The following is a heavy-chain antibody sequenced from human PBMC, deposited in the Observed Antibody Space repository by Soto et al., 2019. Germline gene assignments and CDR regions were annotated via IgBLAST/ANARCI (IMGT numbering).Heavy chain of an antibody. CDR1: GNTVPNYA. CDR3: ARGDCSGGSCYSQGVWWYYGMDV. CDR2: INGGNGNT. J-gene: IGHJ6*02. V-gene: IGHV1-3*01. D-gene: IGHD2-15*01. Sequence: ASVKVSCKASGNTVPNYAIHWVRQAPGQRLEWMGWINGGNGNTYYAQKLQGRVTMTTDTSASTAYMELRSLRSDDTAVYYCARGDCSGGSCYSQGVWWYYGMDVWGQGTTVTVSS.